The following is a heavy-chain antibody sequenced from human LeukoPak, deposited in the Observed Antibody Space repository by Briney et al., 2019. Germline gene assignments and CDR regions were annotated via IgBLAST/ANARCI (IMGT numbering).Heavy chain of an antibody. J-gene: IGHJ4*02. CDR2: IYYSGST. V-gene: IGHV4-59*01. Sequence: PSGTLSLTCTVSGGSISSYYWSWIRQPPGKGLEWIGYIYYSGSTNYNPSLKSRVTISVDTSKNQFSLKLSSVTAADTAVYYCASQYCSGGSCKDYWGQGTLVTVSS. CDR3: ASQYCSGGSCKDY. D-gene: IGHD2-15*01. CDR1: GGSISSYY.